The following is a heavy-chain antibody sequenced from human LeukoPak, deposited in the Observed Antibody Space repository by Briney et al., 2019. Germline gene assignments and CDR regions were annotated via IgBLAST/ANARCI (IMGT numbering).Heavy chain of an antibody. CDR3: ARQRGFGEWYNWFDP. V-gene: IGHV4-39*01. D-gene: IGHD3-10*01. Sequence: SETLSLTCTVSGGSISSSSYYWGWIRQPPGKGLEWIGSIYYSGSTYYNPSLKSRVTISVDTSKNQFSLKLSSVTAADTAVYYCARQRGFGEWYNWFDPWGQGTLVTVSS. CDR2: IYYSGST. J-gene: IGHJ5*02. CDR1: GGSISSSSYY.